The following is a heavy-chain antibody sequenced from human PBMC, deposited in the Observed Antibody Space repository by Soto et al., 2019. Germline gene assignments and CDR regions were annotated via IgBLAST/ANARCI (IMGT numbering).Heavy chain of an antibody. D-gene: IGHD6-19*01. V-gene: IGHV1-2*04. J-gene: IGHJ6*03. CDR3: ARNSGYSSGWYYMDV. Sequence: ASVKVSCKASGYTFTGYYMHWVRQAPGQGLEWMGWINPNSGGTNYAQKFQGWVTMTRDTSISTAYMELSRLRSDDTAVYYCARNSGYSSGWYYMDVWGKGTTVTVSS. CDR2: INPNSGGT. CDR1: GYTFTGYY.